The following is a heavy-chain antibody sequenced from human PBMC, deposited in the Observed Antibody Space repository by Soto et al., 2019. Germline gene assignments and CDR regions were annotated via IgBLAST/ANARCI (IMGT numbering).Heavy chain of an antibody. CDR2: IYISGNT. CDR1: GDSVSSYY. CDR3: ARGVLRYYHYGMDV. V-gene: IGHV4-59*02. J-gene: IGHJ6*02. Sequence: EQLQESGPGLVKPSETLSLSYTVSGDSVSSYYWSWIRQLPGRGLEWIGYIYISGNTNYNPSLKSRVTISRDTSKNQFSLNLKSVTAADTAVYYCARGVLRYYHYGMDVWGQGTTVTVSS.